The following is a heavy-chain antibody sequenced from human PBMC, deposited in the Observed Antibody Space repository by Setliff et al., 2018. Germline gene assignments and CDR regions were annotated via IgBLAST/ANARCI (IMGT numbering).Heavy chain of an antibody. V-gene: IGHV4-4*07. D-gene: IGHD2-2*01. CDR1: GGSISSYY. CDR2: SYIGGSA. CDR3: ARTGSARWYVPDY. J-gene: IGHJ4*02. Sequence: SETLSLTCTVSGGSISSYYWSWSRQPAGKGLEGIGHSYIGGSANYNPSLKSRVTMSVDTSKNQFSLKLTSVTAADTAVYYCARTGSARWYVPDYWGQGTLVTVPQ.